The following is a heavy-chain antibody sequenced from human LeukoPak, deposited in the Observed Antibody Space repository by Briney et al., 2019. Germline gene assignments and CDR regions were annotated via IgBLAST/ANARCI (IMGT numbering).Heavy chain of an antibody. D-gene: IGHD3-3*01. CDR3: ARSVGVGLYGMDV. CDR2: IKQDGSEK. J-gene: IGHJ6*04. V-gene: IGHV3-7*03. CDR1: GFTFSSYW. Sequence: GGSLRLSCAASGFTFSSYWMSWVRQAPGKGLEWVAKIKQDGSEKYYVDSVKGRFTISRDNAKNSLYLQMNSLRAEDTAVYYCARSVGVGLYGMDVWGKGTTVTVSS.